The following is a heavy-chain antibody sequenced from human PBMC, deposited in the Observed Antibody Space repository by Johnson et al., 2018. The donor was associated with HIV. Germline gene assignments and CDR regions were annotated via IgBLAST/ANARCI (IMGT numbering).Heavy chain of an antibody. J-gene: IGHJ3*02. CDR2: ISYDGSNK. CDR1: GLTFSSYA. CDR3: ARDQNIVLMVYAAPGALDI. V-gene: IGHV3-30-3*01. D-gene: IGHD2-8*01. Sequence: VQLVESGGGLVQPGGSLKLSCAASGLTFSSYAMHWVRQAPGKGLEWVAVISYDGSNKYYADSVKGRFTISRDNSKNTLYMQMNSLRAEDTAVYYCARDQNIVLMVYAAPGALDIWGQGTMVTVSS.